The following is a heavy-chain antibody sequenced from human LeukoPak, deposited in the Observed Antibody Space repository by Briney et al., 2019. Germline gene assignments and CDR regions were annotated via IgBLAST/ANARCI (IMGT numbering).Heavy chain of an antibody. CDR3: TTEFYDFWSGYPEPYYYYYMDV. J-gene: IGHJ6*03. V-gene: IGHV3-21*01. Sequence: GGSLRLSCAASGFTFSSYSMNWVRQAPGKGLEWVSSISSSSSYIYYADSVKGRFTISRDNAKNSLYLQMNSLRAEDTAVYYCTTEFYDFWSGYPEPYYYYYMDVWGKGTTVTVSS. CDR2: ISSSSSYI. CDR1: GFTFSSYS. D-gene: IGHD3-3*01.